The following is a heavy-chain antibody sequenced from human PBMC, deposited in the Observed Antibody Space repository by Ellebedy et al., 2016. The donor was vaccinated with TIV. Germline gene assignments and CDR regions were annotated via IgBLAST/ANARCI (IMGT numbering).Heavy chain of an antibody. CDR1: GFTFSSYS. CDR3: ARAPSGSYSHDY. J-gene: IGHJ4*02. CDR2: ISSSSSYI. V-gene: IGHV3-21*01. D-gene: IGHD1-26*01. Sequence: GGSLRLXCAASGFTFSSYSMNWVRQAPGKGLEWVSSISSSSSYIYYADSVKGRFTISRDNAKNSLYLQMNSLRAEDTAVYYCARAPSGSYSHDYWGQGTLVTVSS.